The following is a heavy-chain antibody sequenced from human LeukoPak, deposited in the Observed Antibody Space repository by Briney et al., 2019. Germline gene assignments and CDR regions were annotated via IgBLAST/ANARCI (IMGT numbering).Heavy chain of an antibody. CDR1: GGSFSGYY. Sequence: SETLSLTCAVYGGSFSGYYWSWIRQPPGKGLEWIGEINHSGSTNYNPSLKSRVTISVDTSKNQFSLKLSSVTAADTAVYYCARDVVVVVAATGEAEYFQHWGQGTLVTVSS. CDR3: ARDVVVVVAATGEAEYFQH. CDR2: INHSGST. D-gene: IGHD2-15*01. J-gene: IGHJ1*01. V-gene: IGHV4-34*01.